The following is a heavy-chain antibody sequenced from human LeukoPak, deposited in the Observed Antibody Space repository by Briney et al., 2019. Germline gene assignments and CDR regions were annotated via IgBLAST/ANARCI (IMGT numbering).Heavy chain of an antibody. J-gene: IGHJ4*02. CDR3: ARDRGDGYNTPLGFDY. CDR1: GGTFSSYA. D-gene: IGHD5-24*01. V-gene: IGHV1-69*05. CDR2: IIPIFGTA. Sequence: ASVKVSCKASGGTFSSYAISWVRQAPGQGLEWMGGIIPIFGTANYAQKFQGRVTITTDESTSTAYMELSSLRSEDTAVYYCARDRGDGYNTPLGFDYWGQGTLVTVSS.